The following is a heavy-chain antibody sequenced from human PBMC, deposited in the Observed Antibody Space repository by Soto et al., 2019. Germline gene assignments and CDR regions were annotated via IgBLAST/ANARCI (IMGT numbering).Heavy chain of an antibody. CDR1: GFTFSSYW. D-gene: IGHD5-18*01. J-gene: IGHJ4*02. Sequence: TGGSLRLSCAASGFTFSSYWMHWVRQAPGKGLVWVSRINPDGSATNYADSVKGRFTISRDNAKNTLYLQMNSLRAEDTAVFYCGRGGSDSPMAPGYWGQGPLVTVSS. CDR3: GRGGSDSPMAPGY. V-gene: IGHV3-74*01. CDR2: INPDGSAT.